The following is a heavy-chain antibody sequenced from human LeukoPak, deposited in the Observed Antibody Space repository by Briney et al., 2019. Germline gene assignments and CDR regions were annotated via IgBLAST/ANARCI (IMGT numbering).Heavy chain of an antibody. CDR1: GYTFTGYY. D-gene: IGHD3-10*01. CDR2: INPNSGGT. CDR3: ARDQSQYYYGSGSYYPMDV. V-gene: IGHV1-2*02. Sequence: ASVKVSCKASGYTFTGYYMHWVRQAPGQGLEWMGWINPNSGGTNYAQKFQGRVTMTRDTSISTAYMELSRLRSDDTAVYYCARDQSQYYYGSGSYYPMDVWGKGTTVTVSS. J-gene: IGHJ6*03.